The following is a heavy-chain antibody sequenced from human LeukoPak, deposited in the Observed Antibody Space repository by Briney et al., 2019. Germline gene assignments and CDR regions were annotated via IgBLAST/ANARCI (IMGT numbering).Heavy chain of an antibody. J-gene: IGHJ6*02. V-gene: IGHV1-18*04. Sequence: ASVKVSCKSSGYTFTDYYMHWVRQAPGQGLEWMGWISAYNGNTNYAQKVQGRVTMTTDTSTSTAYMELRSLISDDTAVYYCARVERGYCSSTRCYGAGYNYYDGMDVWGQGTTVTVSS. CDR2: ISAYNGNT. CDR3: ARVERGYCSSTRCYGAGYNYYDGMDV. D-gene: IGHD2-2*01. CDR1: GYTFTDYY.